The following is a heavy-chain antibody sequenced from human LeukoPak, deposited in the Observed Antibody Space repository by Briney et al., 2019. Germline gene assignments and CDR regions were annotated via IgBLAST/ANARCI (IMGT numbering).Heavy chain of an antibody. J-gene: IGHJ4*02. Sequence: SETLSLTCTVSGGSISSYYWSWIRQPAGKGLEWIGRIYTSGSTSYNPSLKSRVTISVDTSKNQFSLKLTSVTAADTAVYYCARDNVDTAMGNYFDYWGQGTLVTVSS. V-gene: IGHV4-4*07. D-gene: IGHD5-18*01. CDR2: IYTSGST. CDR1: GGSISSYY. CDR3: ARDNVDTAMGNYFDY.